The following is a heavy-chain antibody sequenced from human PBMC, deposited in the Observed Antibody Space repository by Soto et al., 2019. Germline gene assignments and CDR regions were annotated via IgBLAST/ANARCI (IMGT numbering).Heavy chain of an antibody. CDR3: ARAPTYGSGSYYFDY. CDR2: IYTSGST. D-gene: IGHD3-10*01. V-gene: IGHV4-4*07. CDR1: GGSISSYY. Sequence: ASETLSLTCTVSGGSISSYYWSWIRQPAGKGLEWIGRIYTSGSTNYNPSLKSRVTMSVDTSKNQFSLKLSSVTAADTAVYYCARAPTYGSGSYYFDYWGQGTLVTVSS. J-gene: IGHJ4*02.